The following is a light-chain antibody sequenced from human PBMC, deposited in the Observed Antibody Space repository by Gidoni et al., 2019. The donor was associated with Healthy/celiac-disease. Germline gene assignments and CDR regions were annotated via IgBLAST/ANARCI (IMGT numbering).Light chain of an antibody. CDR1: QSISSW. J-gene: IGKJ2*01. Sequence: DIQMTQSPSTLSASVGDRVTITCRASQSISSWLAWYQQKPGKAPKLLIYKASSLESGVPSRLSGSGSGTEFTLTISSLQPDDFATYYCQQYNSYPYVTFGQGTKLEIK. V-gene: IGKV1-5*03. CDR3: QQYNSYPYVT. CDR2: KAS.